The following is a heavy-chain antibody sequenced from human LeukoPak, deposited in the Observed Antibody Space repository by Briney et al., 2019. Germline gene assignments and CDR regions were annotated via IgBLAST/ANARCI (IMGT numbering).Heavy chain of an antibody. V-gene: IGHV3-7*01. CDR1: GFTFSSYG. CDR2: IKQDGSEK. J-gene: IGHJ4*02. CDR3: ARDMEGIFGVVTGTLPDY. Sequence: GGSLRLSCAASGFTFSSYGMSWVRQAPGKGLEWVANIKQDGSEKYYVDSVKGRFTISRDNAKNSLYLQMNSLRAEDTAVYYCARDMEGIFGVVTGTLPDYWGQGTLVTVSS. D-gene: IGHD3-3*01.